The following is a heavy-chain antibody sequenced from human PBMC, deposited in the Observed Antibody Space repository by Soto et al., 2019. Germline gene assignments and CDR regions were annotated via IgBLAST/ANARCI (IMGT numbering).Heavy chain of an antibody. V-gene: IGHV3-21*01. CDR1: GFTFSSYS. CDR2: ISSSSSYI. Sequence: GGSLRLSCAASGFTFSSYSMNWVRQAPGKGLEWVSSISSSSSYIYYADSVKGRFTISRDNAKNSLYLQMNRLRAEDTAVYYCARDRSPQWLVKRGMDVWGQGTTVTVSS. D-gene: IGHD6-19*01. CDR3: ARDRSPQWLVKRGMDV. J-gene: IGHJ6*02.